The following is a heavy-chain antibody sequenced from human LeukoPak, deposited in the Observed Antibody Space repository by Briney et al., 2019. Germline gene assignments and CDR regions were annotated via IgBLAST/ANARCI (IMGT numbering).Heavy chain of an antibody. CDR3: ARRDHSSGWFYFDY. D-gene: IGHD6-19*01. V-gene: IGHV4-59*08. J-gene: IGHJ4*02. CDR1: GGSINNYH. CDR2: LSNSGST. Sequence: PSETLSLTCSVSGGSINNYHWSWIRQSPGKGLEWIGFLSNSGSTNYNPSLKSRVTISVDTSKNQFSLKLSSVTAADTAVYYCARRDHSSGWFYFDYWGQGTLVTVSS.